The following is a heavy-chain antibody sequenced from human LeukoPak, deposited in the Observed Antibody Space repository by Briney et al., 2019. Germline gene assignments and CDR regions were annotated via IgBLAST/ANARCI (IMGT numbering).Heavy chain of an antibody. CDR2: INSCGRSA. CDR1: GFTFSNYW. V-gene: IGHV3-74*01. Sequence: GGSLRLSCGASGFTFSNYWMHWVRQAPGKGLVWVSHINSCGRSATYADSVKGRFTISRDNAKNTLYLQMNSLRAEDTAVYYCAREPYYHDNSAYYLNYFDSWGQGTLVTVSS. CDR3: AREPYYHDNSAYYLNYFDS. D-gene: IGHD3-22*01. J-gene: IGHJ4*02.